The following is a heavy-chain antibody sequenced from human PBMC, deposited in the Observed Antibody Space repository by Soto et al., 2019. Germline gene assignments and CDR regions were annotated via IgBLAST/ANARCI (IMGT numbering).Heavy chain of an antibody. CDR2: INHSGST. Sequence: PSETLSLTCAVYGGSFSGYYWSWIRQPPGKGLEWIGEINHSGSTNYNPSLKSRVTISVDTSKNQSSLKLSSVTAADTAVYYCARGRESGYSSSSWFDPWGQGTLVTVSS. D-gene: IGHD6-6*01. V-gene: IGHV4-34*01. J-gene: IGHJ5*02. CDR1: GGSFSGYY. CDR3: ARGRESGYSSSSWFDP.